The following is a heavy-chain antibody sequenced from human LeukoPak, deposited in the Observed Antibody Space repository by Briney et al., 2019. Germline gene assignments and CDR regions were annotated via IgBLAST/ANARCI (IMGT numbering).Heavy chain of an antibody. CDR2: IRSSSRNI. CDR1: GFTFSSYS. V-gene: IGHV3-21*01. J-gene: IGHJ4*02. CDR3: TRGMGGWYPAY. Sequence: GGSLRLSCAASGFTFSSYSMNWGRQAGGKGIEWGSSIRSSSRNIYYADSVTGRFTISRDNARISLYLQLNSLRAEDTAVYSCTRGMGGWYPAYWGQGPLVTVSS. D-gene: IGHD6-19*01.